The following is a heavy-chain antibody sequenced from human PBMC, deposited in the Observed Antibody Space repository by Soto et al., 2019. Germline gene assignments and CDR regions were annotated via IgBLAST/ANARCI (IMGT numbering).Heavy chain of an antibody. V-gene: IGHV3-7*05. CDR3: ARETLASIAALYYFDY. D-gene: IGHD6-6*01. CDR1: GFTFSSYW. J-gene: IGHJ4*02. CDR2: IKQDGSEK. Sequence: PGGSLRLSCVASGFTFSSYWMSWVRQAPGKGLEWVANIKQDGSEKYYVDSVKGRFTISRDNAKNSLYLQMNSLRAEDTAVYYCARETLASIAALYYFDYWGQGT.